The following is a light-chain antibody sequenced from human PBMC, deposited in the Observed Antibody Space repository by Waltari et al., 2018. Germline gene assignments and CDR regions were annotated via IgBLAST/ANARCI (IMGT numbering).Light chain of an antibody. Sequence: DIQMTQSPSFLSASVGDRVTITCQASQDISKHLNWYQQKAGKAPKLLIYDASNLQTGVPSRVSGSGSGTDFTLSIGSLQPEDIATYYCQQYDKSFGPGTKVDIK. J-gene: IGKJ3*01. CDR2: DAS. V-gene: IGKV1-33*01. CDR3: QQYDKS. CDR1: QDISKH.